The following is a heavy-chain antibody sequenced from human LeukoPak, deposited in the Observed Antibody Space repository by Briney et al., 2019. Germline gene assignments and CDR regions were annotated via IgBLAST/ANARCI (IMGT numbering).Heavy chain of an antibody. CDR2: INPSGGST. J-gene: IGHJ4*02. Sequence: PGGSLRLSCAASGFTFSSYSMNWVRQAPGQGLEWMGIINPSGGSTSYAQKFQGRVTMTRDTSTSTVYMELSSLRSEDTAMYYCARAPKWVGYCFSTSCPYYFDDWGQGTLVTVSS. CDR1: GFTFSSYS. D-gene: IGHD2-2*01. CDR3: ARAPKWVGYCFSTSCPYYFDD. V-gene: IGHV1-46*01.